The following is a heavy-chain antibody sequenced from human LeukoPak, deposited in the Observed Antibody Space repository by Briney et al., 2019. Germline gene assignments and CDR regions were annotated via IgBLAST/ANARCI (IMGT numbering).Heavy chain of an antibody. J-gene: IGHJ4*02. CDR1: GFTFSSYW. CDR2: IKQDGSEK. CDR3: ARDGGGYSYPYYFDY. Sequence: GGSLRLSCAASGFTFSSYWMSWVRQAPGKGLEWVANIKQDGSEKYYVDSVKGRFTISRDNAKNSLYLQMNSLRAEDTAVYYWARDGGGYSYPYYFDYWGQGTLVTVSS. D-gene: IGHD5-18*01. V-gene: IGHV3-7*01.